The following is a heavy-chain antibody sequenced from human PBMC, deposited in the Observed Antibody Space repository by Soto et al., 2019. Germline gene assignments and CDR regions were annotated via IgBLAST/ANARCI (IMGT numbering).Heavy chain of an antibody. CDR1: GGTFSSYA. D-gene: IGHD3-9*01. CDR2: IIPIFGTA. J-gene: IGHJ4*02. V-gene: IGHV1-69*13. CDR3: ARVDVYYDILTGYDY. Sequence: SVKVSCKASGGTFSSYAISWVRQAPGQGLEWMGGIIPIFGTANYAQKFQGRVTITADESTSTAYMELSSLRSEDTAVYYCARVDVYYDILTGYDYWGQGTLVTVSS.